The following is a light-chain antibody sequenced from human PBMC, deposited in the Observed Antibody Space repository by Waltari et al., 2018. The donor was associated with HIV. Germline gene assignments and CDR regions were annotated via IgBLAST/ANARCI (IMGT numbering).Light chain of an antibody. J-gene: IGKJ1*01. CDR1: QSVSSN. Sequence: EIVMTQSPATPSVSPGERATLPCRASQSVSSNLAWYQQKPGQAPRLLIYGASTRATGIPARFSGSGSGTEFTLTISSLQSEDFAVYYCQQYNNWPPRTFGQGTKVEIK. CDR3: QQYNNWPPRT. CDR2: GAS. V-gene: IGKV3-15*01.